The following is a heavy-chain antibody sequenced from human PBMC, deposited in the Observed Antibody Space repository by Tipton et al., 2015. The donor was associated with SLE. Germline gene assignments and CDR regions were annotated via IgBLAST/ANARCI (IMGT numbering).Heavy chain of an antibody. CDR3: ARVVAVAGIHYYSVDI. CDR1: GDYITSDIYY. J-gene: IGHJ6*02. Sequence: TLSLTCFVSGDYITSDIYYWGWIRQPPGKGLEWIGSVYDSGTTYYNPSLKSRVTMSVDTSKTQFSLKLNSLTAADTAVYYCARVVAVAGIHYYSVDIWGQGTTVIVSS. D-gene: IGHD6-19*01. CDR2: VYDSGTT. V-gene: IGHV4-39*07.